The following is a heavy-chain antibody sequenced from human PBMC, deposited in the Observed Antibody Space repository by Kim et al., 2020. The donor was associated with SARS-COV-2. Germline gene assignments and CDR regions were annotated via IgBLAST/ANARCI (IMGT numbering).Heavy chain of an antibody. CDR3: ARLNSSSWYSYYYYYGMDV. D-gene: IGHD6-13*01. CDR1: GYTFTSYD. Sequence: ASVKVSCKASGYTFTSYDINWVRQATGQGLEWMGWMNPNSGNTGYAQKFQGRVTMTRNTSISTAYMELSSLRSEDTAVYYCARLNSSSWYSYYYYYGMDVWGQGTTVTVSS. J-gene: IGHJ6*02. V-gene: IGHV1-8*01. CDR2: MNPNSGNT.